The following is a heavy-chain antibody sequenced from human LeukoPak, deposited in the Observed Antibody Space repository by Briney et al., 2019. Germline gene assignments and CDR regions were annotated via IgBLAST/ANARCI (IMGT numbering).Heavy chain of an antibody. CDR3: ARDGTRAYNWFDP. V-gene: IGHV1-18*01. CDR2: ISAYNGNT. J-gene: IGHJ5*02. CDR1: GYTFTSYG. D-gene: IGHD1-26*01. Sequence: ASVKVSCKASGYTFTSYGISWVRQAPGQGLKWMGWISAYNGNTNQAQKFQGRVTMTTDTSTSTAYMELRSLRSDDTAVYYCARDGTRAYNWFDPWGQGTLVTVS.